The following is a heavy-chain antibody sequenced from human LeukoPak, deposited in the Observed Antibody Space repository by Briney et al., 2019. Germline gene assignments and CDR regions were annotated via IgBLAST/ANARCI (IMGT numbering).Heavy chain of an antibody. CDR2: INPSGGST. D-gene: IGHD5-24*01. V-gene: IGHV1-46*01. CDR1: GYTFTSYY. Sequence: ASVKVSCKASGYTFTSYYMHWVRQAPGQGLEWIGLINPSGGSTSYAQKFQGRVTMTRDMSTSTVYMELSSLRSEDTAVYYCARDPPSPGSRDGYKPWGGYYYMDVWGKGTTVTVSS. J-gene: IGHJ6*03. CDR3: ARDPPSPGSRDGYKPWGGYYYMDV.